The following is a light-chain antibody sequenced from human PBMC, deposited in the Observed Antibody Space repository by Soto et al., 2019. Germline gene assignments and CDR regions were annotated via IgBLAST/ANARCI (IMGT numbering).Light chain of an antibody. Sequence: QSALTQPASVSVSPGQSITISCTGTSSDVGGYNYVSWYQQHPGKAPKLMIYDVSNRPSGVSNRFSGSKSVNTASLTISGLQAEDEADYYCSSYTSSSTLVVFGGGTKLTVL. CDR3: SSYTSSSTLVV. CDR1: SSDVGGYNY. V-gene: IGLV2-14*01. J-gene: IGLJ2*01. CDR2: DVS.